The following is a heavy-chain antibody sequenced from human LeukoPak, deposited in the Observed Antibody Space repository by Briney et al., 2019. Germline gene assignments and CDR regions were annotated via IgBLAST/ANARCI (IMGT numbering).Heavy chain of an antibody. CDR1: GGSSSHYY. V-gene: IGHV4-34*01. Sequence: SETLSLTCAVYGGSSSHYYWRWIRQSPGMGLEWIGEINDSGTINYNPSLMSLVTISLDKSKNQSSLRLSSATDADTAVYYCARRWNYGRNYYIDVWGKGATVSVSS. CDR2: INDSGTI. CDR3: ARRWNYGRNYYIDV. J-gene: IGHJ6*03. D-gene: IGHD1-7*01.